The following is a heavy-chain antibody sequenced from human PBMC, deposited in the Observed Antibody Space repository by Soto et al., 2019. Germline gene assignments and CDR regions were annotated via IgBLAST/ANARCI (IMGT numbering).Heavy chain of an antibody. CDR1: GFSFNNYA. V-gene: IGHV3-23*01. CDR3: AKDVGGHYCTPTSSLSCYHS. D-gene: IGHD2-8*01. Sequence: EVQLLESGGGLVQPGGSLRLSCAASGFSFNNYAMNWVRQAPGQGLEWVSTISDSGSTHYADSVKGRFTISRDNSNNTLYLQLKSLRAEDTAVYFCAKDVGGHYCTPTSSLSCYHSWGRGSLVTVSA. J-gene: IGHJ5*01. CDR2: ISDSGST.